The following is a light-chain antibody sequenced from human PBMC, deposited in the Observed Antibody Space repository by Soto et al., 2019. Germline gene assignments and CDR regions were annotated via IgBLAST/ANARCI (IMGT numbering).Light chain of an antibody. J-gene: IGLJ2*01. V-gene: IGLV2-14*01. CDR1: SSDVGAYNY. CDR3: SSYTTNSSVV. CDR2: EVS. Sequence: QSALTQPASVSGSPGQSITISCTGTSSDVGAYNYVSWYQQHPGKAPKLMIYEVSNRPSGVSNRFSGSKPGNTASLTISGLQAEDEADYYCSSYTTNSSVVFGGGTKLTV.